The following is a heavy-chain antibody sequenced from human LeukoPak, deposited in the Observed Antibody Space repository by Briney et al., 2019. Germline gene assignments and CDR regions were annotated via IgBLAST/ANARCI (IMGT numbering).Heavy chain of an antibody. Sequence: GGSLRLSCTASGFTVSNNYMSWVRQAPGKGLEWVSDIYSVGSISYTDSVMSRFTISRDNSKSTLYLQMDSLRAGDTAVYYCARGGGAYCGGDCRRNFDYWGQGTLVTVSS. CDR1: GFTVSNNY. J-gene: IGHJ4*02. CDR2: IYSVGSI. CDR3: ARGGGAYCGGDCRRNFDY. V-gene: IGHV3-53*01. D-gene: IGHD2-21*02.